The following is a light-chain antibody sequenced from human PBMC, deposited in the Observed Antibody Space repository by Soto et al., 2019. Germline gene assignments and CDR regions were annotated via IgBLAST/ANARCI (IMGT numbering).Light chain of an antibody. CDR2: EVS. Sequence: QSVLTQPASVSGSPGQSITISCTGTSSDVGSYNLVSRYQQHPGKAPKLMIYEVSKRPSGVSNRFSGSKSGNTASLTIPGLQAEDEADYYCCSYAGSSPYVFGTGTKVTVL. V-gene: IGLV2-23*02. J-gene: IGLJ1*01. CDR3: CSYAGSSPYV. CDR1: SSDVGSYNL.